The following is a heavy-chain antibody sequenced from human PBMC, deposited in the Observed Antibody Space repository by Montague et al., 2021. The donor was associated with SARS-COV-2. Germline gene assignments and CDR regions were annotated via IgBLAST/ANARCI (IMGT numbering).Heavy chain of an antibody. V-gene: IGHV1-69*13. CDR1: GGTFSSYA. CDR3: ARDHNYYGSGSYSAFDY. J-gene: IGHJ4*02. Sequence: VKVSCKASGGTFSSYAISWVRQAPGQGLEWMGGIIPIFGTANYAQKFQGRVTITADESTSTAYMELSSLRSEDTAVYYCARDHNYYGSGSYSAFDYWGQGTLVTVSS. D-gene: IGHD3-10*01. CDR2: IIPIFGTA.